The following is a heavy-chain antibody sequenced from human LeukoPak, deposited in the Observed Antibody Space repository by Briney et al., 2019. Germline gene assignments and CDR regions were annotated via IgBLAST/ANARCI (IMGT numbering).Heavy chain of an antibody. Sequence: PSETLSLTCTVFGVSISSFFWSWIRQPPGKGLEWMGYISYSGSTNYNASLKSRVTIYVDRTKNQFSLRLSSVTAADTAVYFCARGLAGEFTYGRALDHWGQGFLVTVSS. J-gene: IGHJ4*02. CDR3: ARGLAGEFTYGRALDH. D-gene: IGHD5-18*01. CDR1: GVSISSFF. V-gene: IGHV4-59*01. CDR2: ISYSGST.